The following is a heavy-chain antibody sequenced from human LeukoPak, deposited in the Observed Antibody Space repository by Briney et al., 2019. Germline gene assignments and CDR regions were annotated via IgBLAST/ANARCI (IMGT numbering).Heavy chain of an antibody. CDR3: ARRHYDSSAQYGMDV. J-gene: IGHJ6*02. Sequence: IIPILGIANYAQKFQGRVTITADKSTSTAYMELSSLRSEDTAVYYCARRHYDSSAQYGMDVWGQGTTVTVSS. D-gene: IGHD3-22*01. CDR2: IIPILGIA. V-gene: IGHV1-69*02.